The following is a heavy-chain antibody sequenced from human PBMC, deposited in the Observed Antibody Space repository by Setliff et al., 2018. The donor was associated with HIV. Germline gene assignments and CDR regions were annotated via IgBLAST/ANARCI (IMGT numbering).Heavy chain of an antibody. V-gene: IGHV4-4*02. CDR1: GGSISSSNW. D-gene: IGHD5-18*01. CDR3: ARVDTILQFFDY. CDR2: IYHSGST. Sequence: KASETLSLTCAVSGGSISSSNWWSWVRQPPGKGLEWIGEIYHSGSTYYNPALKSRVTISVDPSTEQFSLRLTSVTAADTALYYCARVDTILQFFDYWGQGIAVTVSS. J-gene: IGHJ4*02.